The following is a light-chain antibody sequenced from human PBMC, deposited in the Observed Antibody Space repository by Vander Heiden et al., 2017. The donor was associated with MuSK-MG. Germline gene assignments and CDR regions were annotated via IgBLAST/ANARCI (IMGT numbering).Light chain of an antibody. J-gene: IGLJ2*01. V-gene: IGLV2-8*01. CDR2: EVN. CDR1: SSDVGGYNY. CDR3: SSYAGSNDFVI. Sequence: QSALTQPPPASGSPGQSVTISCTGTSSDVGGYNYVSWYQQHPGKAPKLMFYEVNKRPSGVPDRFSGSKSGNTASLTVSGLQAEDEADYYCSSYAGSNDFVIFGGGTKLTVL.